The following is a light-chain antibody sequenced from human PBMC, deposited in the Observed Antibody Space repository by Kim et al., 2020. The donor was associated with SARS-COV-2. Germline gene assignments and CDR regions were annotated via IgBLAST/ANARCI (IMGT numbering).Light chain of an antibody. Sequence: ASVKLTCILSRDDTSYAIAWHQQQPEKGPRFLMKVNSDGSHIRGAGIPGRFSGSSSGAERYLTISSLQSEDEADYYCQTWGPGIRVFGGGTKVTVL. V-gene: IGLV4-69*01. CDR1: RDDTSYA. CDR2: VNSDGSH. J-gene: IGLJ3*02. CDR3: QTWGPGIRV.